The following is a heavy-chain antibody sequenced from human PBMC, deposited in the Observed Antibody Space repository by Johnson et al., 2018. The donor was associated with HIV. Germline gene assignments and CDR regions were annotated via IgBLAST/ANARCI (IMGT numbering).Heavy chain of an antibody. J-gene: IGHJ3*01. CDR2: ISSDGSTI. V-gene: IGHV3-48*04. Sequence: VQLVESGGGLVQPGGSLRLSCAASGFTFSSYGMHWVRQAPGKGLEWVSYISSDGSTISYADSMKGRFTISRDNAKNSLYLEMNSLRAEDTAVYFCARDLPFYYGSGWDAFDLWGQGTMVTVSS. CDR3: ARDLPFYYGSGWDAFDL. CDR1: GFTFSSYG. D-gene: IGHD3-10*01.